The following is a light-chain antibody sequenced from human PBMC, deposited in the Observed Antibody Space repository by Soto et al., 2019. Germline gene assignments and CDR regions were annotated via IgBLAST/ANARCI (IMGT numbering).Light chain of an antibody. Sequence: QSVLTQPPSASGTLGQRVTISCSGSSSNIGSNTVNWYQQLPGTAPKLLIYSNNKRPSGVPDRFSGAKSGTSASPAISGLQSEDEADYYGAAWDDSLNGHVVFGGGTKLTV. J-gene: IGLJ2*01. CDR2: SNN. V-gene: IGLV1-44*01. CDR3: AAWDDSLNGHVV. CDR1: SSNIGSNT.